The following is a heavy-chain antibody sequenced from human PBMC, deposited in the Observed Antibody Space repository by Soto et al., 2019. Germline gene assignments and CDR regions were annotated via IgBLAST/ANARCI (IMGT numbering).Heavy chain of an antibody. D-gene: IGHD2-15*01. Sequence: SETLSLTCTVSGGSLSSGGYYWSWIRQHPGKGLECVGYIYCSGSTYYNPSHKSRVTILEDTTKNQFSLKLSSVTAADTALYYAARCSGGSCYWFDPWGQGTLVTVSS. J-gene: IGHJ5*02. CDR1: GGSLSSGGYY. V-gene: IGHV4-31*03. CDR2: IYCSGST. CDR3: ARCSGGSCYWFDP.